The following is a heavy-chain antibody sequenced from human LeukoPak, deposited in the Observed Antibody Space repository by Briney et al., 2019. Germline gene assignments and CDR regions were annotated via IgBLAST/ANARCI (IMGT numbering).Heavy chain of an antibody. CDR2: LYYIGST. V-gene: IGHV4-59*01. CDR1: GGSIRSYY. J-gene: IGHJ4*02. Sequence: SETLSLTCSASGGSIRSYYWSWIRQPPGQGLEWIGYLYYIGSTNYNPSLKSRVAISVDTSKNQFSLKLSSVTGADTAVYYCARVTPGSGSYFFDYWGQGTLVTVSS. D-gene: IGHD3-10*01. CDR3: ARVTPGSGSYFFDY.